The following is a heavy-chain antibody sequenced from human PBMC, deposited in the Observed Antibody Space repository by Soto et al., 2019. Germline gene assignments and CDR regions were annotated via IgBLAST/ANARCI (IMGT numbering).Heavy chain of an antibody. CDR1: GFSLTTSGMR. CDR3: ARMFHCSGGTCAFDY. V-gene: IGHV2-70*04. D-gene: IGHD2-15*01. CDR2: IDWDDDK. J-gene: IGHJ4*02. Sequence: SGPTLVNPTQTLTLTCTFSGFSLTTSGMRVSWIRQPPGKALEWLARIDWDDDKFYKTSLKTRLTISKDSSKNQVVLTMTNMDPVDIATYYCARMFHCSGGTCAFDYWAQGAL.